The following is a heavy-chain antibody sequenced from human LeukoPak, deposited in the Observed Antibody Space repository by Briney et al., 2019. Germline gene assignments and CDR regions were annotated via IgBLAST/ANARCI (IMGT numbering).Heavy chain of an antibody. CDR3: ARDSYY. V-gene: IGHV4-38-2*02. CDR2: IYTSGTT. Sequence: SETLSLTCTVSGYSIGSGYFWGWIRQPPGKGLEWIGRIYTSGTTNYNPSLKSRVTMSVDTSKNQFSLKLSSVTAADTAVYYCARDSYYWGQGTLVTVSS. CDR1: GYSIGSGYF. J-gene: IGHJ4*02.